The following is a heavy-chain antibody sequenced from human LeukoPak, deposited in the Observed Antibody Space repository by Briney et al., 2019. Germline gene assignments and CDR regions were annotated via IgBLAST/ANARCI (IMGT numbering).Heavy chain of an antibody. V-gene: IGHV4-4*07. CDR2: IYTSGST. D-gene: IGHD3-22*01. J-gene: IGHJ6*03. Sequence: SETLSLTCTVSGGSISSYYWSWIRQPAGKGLEWIGRIYTSGSTNYNPSLKSRVTISVDKSKNQFSLKLSSVTAADTAVYYCARVNYYDSSGYYAYYYYMDVWGKGTTVTDSS. CDR1: GGSISSYY. CDR3: ARVNYYDSSGYYAYYYYMDV.